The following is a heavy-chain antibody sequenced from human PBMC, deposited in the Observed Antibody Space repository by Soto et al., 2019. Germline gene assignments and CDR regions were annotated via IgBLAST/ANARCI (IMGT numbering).Heavy chain of an antibody. V-gene: IGHV4-59*08. J-gene: IGHJ3*02. CDR3: ARAASPLRFLEWLPQDAFDI. CDR2: IYYSGST. Sequence: PSETLSLTCTVSGGSISSYYWSWIRQPPGKGLEWIGYIYYSGSTNYNPSLKSRVTISVDTSKNQFSLKLSSVTAADTAVYYCARAASPLRFLEWLPQDAFDIWGQGTMVTVSS. CDR1: GGSISSYY. D-gene: IGHD3-3*01.